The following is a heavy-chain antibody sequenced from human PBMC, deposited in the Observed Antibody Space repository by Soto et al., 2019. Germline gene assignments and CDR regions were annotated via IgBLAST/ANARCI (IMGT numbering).Heavy chain of an antibody. CDR1: GFTFSDYY. V-gene: IGHV3-11*06. CDR3: ARATGYYHTSGSDS. CDR2: ISSNSNYK. D-gene: IGHD3-22*01. Sequence: PGGSLRLSCAASGFTFSDYYMSWIRQAPGKGLEWISHISSNSNYKNHADSVRGRFTISRDNAKNSLYLQMNGMRAEDTAVYYCARATGYYHTSGSDSWGQGTLVTVSS. J-gene: IGHJ4*02.